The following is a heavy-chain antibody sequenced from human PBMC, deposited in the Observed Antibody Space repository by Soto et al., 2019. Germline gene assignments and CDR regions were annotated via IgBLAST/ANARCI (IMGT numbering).Heavy chain of an antibody. D-gene: IGHD6-13*01. J-gene: IGHJ6*02. V-gene: IGHV4-30-4*01. CDR3: ARHSSSRGWYYYYGMDV. CDR2: LYYSGGT. CDR1: GGPINSPDYY. Sequence: SETLSLTCNVSGGPINSPDYYWTWIRQSPGKGLEWIGYLYYSGGTQYNPSLRSPVTISLDTSKKHFSLKLSSVTAADTAVYYCARHSSSRGWYYYYGMDVWGQGTTVTVSS.